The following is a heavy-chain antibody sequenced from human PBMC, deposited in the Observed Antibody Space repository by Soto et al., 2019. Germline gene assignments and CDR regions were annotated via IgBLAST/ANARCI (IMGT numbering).Heavy chain of an antibody. V-gene: IGHV4-59*01. J-gene: IGHJ6*02. Sequence: SETLSLTCTVSGGSISSYYWSWLRQPPGKGLEWIGYIYYSGSTNYNPSLKSRVTISVDTSKNQFSLKLSSVTAADTAVYYCARDIRLLWFGESDIPSFWGMDVWGQGTTVT. CDR3: ARDIRLLWFGESDIPSFWGMDV. CDR2: IYYSGST. CDR1: GGSISSYY. D-gene: IGHD3-10*01.